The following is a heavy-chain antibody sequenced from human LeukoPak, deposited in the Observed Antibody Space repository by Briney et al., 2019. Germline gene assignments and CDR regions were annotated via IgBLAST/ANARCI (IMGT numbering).Heavy chain of an antibody. J-gene: IGHJ5*02. D-gene: IGHD2-2*01. CDR2: IYSGGST. CDR3: ARASWRYCSSTSCYGNWFDP. Sequence: GGSLRLSCAASGFTVSSNYMSWVRQATGKGLEWVSVIYSGGSTYYADSVKGRFTIFRDNSKNTVYLQMNSLRAEDTAVYYCARASWRYCSSTSCYGNWFDPWGQGTLVTVSS. V-gene: IGHV3-53*01. CDR1: GFTVSSNY.